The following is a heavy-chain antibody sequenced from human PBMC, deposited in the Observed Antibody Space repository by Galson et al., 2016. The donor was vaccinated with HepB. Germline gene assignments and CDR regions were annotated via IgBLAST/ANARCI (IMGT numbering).Heavy chain of an antibody. CDR1: GASVSDYY. D-gene: IGHD3-10*01. V-gene: IGHV4-4*07. CDR3: ARVSPARDLWSREFYDY. Sequence: SETLSLTCAVSGASVSDYYWSWIRQPAGKGLEWVGRVYATGTTNYNPSLRSRVALSIDTTANLFSLRLVSVTAADTAVYYCARVSPARDLWSREFYDYWGQGALVTVSS. CDR2: VYATGTT. J-gene: IGHJ4*02.